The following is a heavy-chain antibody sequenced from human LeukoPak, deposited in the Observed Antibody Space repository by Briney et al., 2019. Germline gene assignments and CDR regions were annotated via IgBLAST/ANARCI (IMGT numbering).Heavy chain of an antibody. Sequence: SQTLSLTCAISGDSVSSNSAAWNWISQSPSRGLEWLGRTYYRSKWYNDYAVSVKSRITINPDTSKNQFSLQLNSVTPEDTAVYYCARERAYCGGDCYSAYYYGMDVWGQGTTVTVSS. CDR3: ARERAYCGGDCYSAYYYGMDV. D-gene: IGHD2-21*02. CDR1: GDSVSSNSAA. J-gene: IGHJ6*02. CDR2: TYYRSKWYN. V-gene: IGHV6-1*01.